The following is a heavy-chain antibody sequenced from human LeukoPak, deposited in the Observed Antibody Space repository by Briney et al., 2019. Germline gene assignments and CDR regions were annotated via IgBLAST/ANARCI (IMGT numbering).Heavy chain of an antibody. J-gene: IGHJ6*02. D-gene: IGHD2-2*01. CDR1: GFTFSSYA. CDR3: AKAVVRRGGDYYYGMDV. V-gene: IGHV3-23*01. Sequence: GGSLRLSCAASGFTFSSYAMSWVRQAPGKGLEWVSGISGSGGDTHNADSVKGRFTISIDNSKNTLYLQMNSLRAEDTAVYYCAKAVVRRGGDYYYGMDVWGQGTTVTVSS. CDR2: ISGSGGDT.